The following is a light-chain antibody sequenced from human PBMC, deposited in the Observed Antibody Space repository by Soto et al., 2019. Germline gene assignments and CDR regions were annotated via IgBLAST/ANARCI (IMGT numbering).Light chain of an antibody. CDR3: CSYAGSSTVV. Sequence: QSALTQPASVSGSPGQSITISCTGTSSDVGSYNLVSWYQLHPGKAPKLMIYEVTKRPSGISNRFSGSKSGNTASLTISGLQAEDEADYYCCSYAGSSTVVFGGGTKLTGL. CDR1: SSDVGSYNL. J-gene: IGLJ2*01. V-gene: IGLV2-23*02. CDR2: EVT.